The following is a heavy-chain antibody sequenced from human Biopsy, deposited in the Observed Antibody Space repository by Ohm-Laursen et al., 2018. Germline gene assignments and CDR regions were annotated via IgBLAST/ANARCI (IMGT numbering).Heavy chain of an antibody. CDR3: VKSAYSSGFWEASDY. D-gene: IGHD6-19*01. V-gene: IGHV3-9*01. CDR2: ISWSSGTI. J-gene: IGHJ4*02. Sequence: SLRLSCSATGFRFDDYAMQWVRQAPGKGLEWVSGISWSSGTIGYADSVKGRFTVSRDNAKNSLFLQMNSLRVEDTALYYCVKSAYSSGFWEASDYWGQGTLVTVSS. CDR1: GFRFDDYA.